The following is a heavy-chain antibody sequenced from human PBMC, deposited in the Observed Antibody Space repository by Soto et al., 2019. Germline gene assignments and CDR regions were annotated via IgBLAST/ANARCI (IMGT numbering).Heavy chain of an antibody. D-gene: IGHD6-13*01. CDR2: INPSGGST. CDR3: ARVLGGAAAGQYYYYGMDV. Sequence: ASVKVSCKASGYTFTSYYMHWVRQAPGQGLEWMGIINPSGGSTSYAQKFQGRVTMTRDTSTSTVYMELSSLRSEDTAVYYCARVLGGAAAGQYYYYGMDVWGQGTTVTSP. J-gene: IGHJ6*02. V-gene: IGHV1-46*01. CDR1: GYTFTSYY.